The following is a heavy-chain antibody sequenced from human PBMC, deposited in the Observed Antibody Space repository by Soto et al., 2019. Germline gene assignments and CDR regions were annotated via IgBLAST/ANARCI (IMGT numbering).Heavy chain of an antibody. CDR3: AKGTYRDYVYWDHAFDI. CDR1: GFTFSSYA. D-gene: IGHD4-17*01. Sequence: EVQLLESGGGLVQPGGSLRLSCAASGFTFSSYAMSWVRQAPGKGLECVSAISGSGSRTYYADSVKRRFTFSRDNSKKTLYLQMNSLRAEDTAVYFCAKGTYRDYVYWDHAFDIWGQGTMVTVSS. J-gene: IGHJ3*02. CDR2: ISGSGSRT. V-gene: IGHV3-23*01.